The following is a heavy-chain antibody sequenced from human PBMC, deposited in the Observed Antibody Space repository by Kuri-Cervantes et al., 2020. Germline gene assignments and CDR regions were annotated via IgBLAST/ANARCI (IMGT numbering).Heavy chain of an antibody. J-gene: IGHJ5*02. V-gene: IGHV1-2*02. D-gene: IGHD3-9*01. CDR1: GYTFTSYD. CDR3: ARVIPPYDILTGSPTGA. CDR2: INPNSGGT. Sequence: ASVTVSCKASGYTFTSYDINWVRQAPGQGLEWMGWINPNSGGTNYAQKFQGRVTMTRDTSISTAYMELSRLRSDDTAVYYCARVIPPYDILTGSPTGAWGQGTLVTVSS.